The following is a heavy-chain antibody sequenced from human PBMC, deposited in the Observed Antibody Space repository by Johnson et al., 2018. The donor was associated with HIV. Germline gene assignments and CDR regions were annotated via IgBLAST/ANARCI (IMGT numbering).Heavy chain of an antibody. V-gene: IGHV3-23*04. J-gene: IGHJ3*01. D-gene: IGHD3-16*01. Sequence: EVQLVEAGGGLVQPGGSMSLSCASSGFPFSRFVMTWVRQAPGKGLEWVSAITIEGDDTNYADSVKGRFIISRDHSKNTLYLQMNNLRVEDTGIYHCARVGDSFGFDVWGQGTMVTVSS. CDR1: GFPFSRFV. CDR3: ARVGDSFGFDV. CDR2: ITIEGDDT.